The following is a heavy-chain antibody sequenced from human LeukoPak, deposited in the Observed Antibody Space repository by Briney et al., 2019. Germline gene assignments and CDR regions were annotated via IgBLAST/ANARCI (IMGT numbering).Heavy chain of an antibody. CDR2: ISGSGGTT. CDR1: GFTFSSYG. J-gene: IGHJ4*02. V-gene: IGHV3-23*01. Sequence: PGGSLRLSCAASGFTFSSYGMSWVRQAPGKGRKWVSVISGSGGTTHYADSVKGRLTISRDNAKNTLYLQMNSLRDDDTAVYYCARDYHDSSGSYGVDYWGQGTLVIVSS. D-gene: IGHD3-22*01. CDR3: ARDYHDSSGSYGVDY.